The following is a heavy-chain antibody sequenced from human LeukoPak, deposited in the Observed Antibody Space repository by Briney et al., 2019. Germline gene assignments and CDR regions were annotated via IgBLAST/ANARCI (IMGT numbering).Heavy chain of an antibody. D-gene: IGHD6-13*01. J-gene: IGHJ4*02. CDR1: GDSFSGYY. V-gene: IGHV4-34*01. CDR2: INHSGST. CDR3: ARLRGYQRTPISSSWYSGYYFDY. Sequence: PSETPSLTCAVYGDSFSGYYWRWLRQPPGKGVEWVGEINHSGSTNYNPSLKSPVTISVDTSKNQFSLKLSSVTAADTAVYYCARLRGYQRTPISSSWYSGYYFDYWGQGTLVTVSS.